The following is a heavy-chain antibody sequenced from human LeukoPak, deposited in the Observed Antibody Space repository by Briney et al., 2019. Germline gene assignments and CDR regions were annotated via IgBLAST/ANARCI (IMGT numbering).Heavy chain of an antibody. Sequence: ASVKVSCKASGYTFTSYGISWVRQAPGQGLEWMGWISAYNGNTNYAQKLQGRVTMTTDTSTSTAYVELRSLRSDDTAVYYCARARYFDWLSRGFDYWGQGTLVTVSS. CDR3: ARARYFDWLSRGFDY. CDR1: GYTFTSYG. CDR2: ISAYNGNT. J-gene: IGHJ4*02. V-gene: IGHV1-18*01. D-gene: IGHD3-9*01.